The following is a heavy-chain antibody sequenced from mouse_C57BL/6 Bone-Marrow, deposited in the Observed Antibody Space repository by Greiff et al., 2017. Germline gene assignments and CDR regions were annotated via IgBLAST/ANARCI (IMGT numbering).Heavy chain of an antibody. V-gene: IGHV1-64*01. D-gene: IGHD1-1*01. CDR1: GYTFTSYW. Sequence: QVQLQQPGAELVKPGASVKLSCKASGYTFTSYWMHWVKQRPGQGLEWIGMIHPNSGSTNYNEKFKSKATLTVDKSSSTAYMQLSSLTSEDSAVYYCARRDFYYGSSRSSDYWGQGTTRTVSS. CDR3: ARRDFYYGSSRSSDY. J-gene: IGHJ2*01. CDR2: IHPNSGST.